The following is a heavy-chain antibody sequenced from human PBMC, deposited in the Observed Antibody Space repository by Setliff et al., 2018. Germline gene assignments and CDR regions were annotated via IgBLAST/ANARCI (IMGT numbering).Heavy chain of an antibody. Sequence: GASVKVSCKASGYPFTIHYMHWGRQAPGLGLEWMGTINPSSGRTSYAQKFQGRVTMTRDTSTSTVYMDMSSLRSEDTAVYYCARDVFPYHYEGAFDIWCQGTMGTVSS. CDR3: ARDVFPYHYEGAFDI. CDR2: INPSSGRT. CDR1: GYPFTIHY. D-gene: IGHD3-22*01. J-gene: IGHJ3*02. V-gene: IGHV1-46*01.